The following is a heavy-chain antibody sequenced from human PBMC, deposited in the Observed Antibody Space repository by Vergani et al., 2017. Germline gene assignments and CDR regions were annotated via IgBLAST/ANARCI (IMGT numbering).Heavy chain of an antibody. CDR1: GFTFSSHG. Sequence: QVQLVESEGGVVQPGRSLTLSCVASGFTFSSHGMHWVRQAPGKGLEWVAVIWYYGSNKYYGDSVKGRFTISRDNSKNTLYLQMNSLRVEYTAVYYCARWGNEKRLDSWGQGTLVTVSS. V-gene: IGHV3-33*01. CDR3: ARWGNEKRLDS. D-gene: IGHD1-1*01. CDR2: IWYYGSNK. J-gene: IGHJ5*01.